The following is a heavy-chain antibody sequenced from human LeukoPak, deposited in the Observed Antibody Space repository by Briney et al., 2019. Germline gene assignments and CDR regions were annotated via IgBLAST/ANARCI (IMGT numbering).Heavy chain of an antibody. Sequence: ASLKVSCKASGYTFTSYGINWVRQAPGQGLEWMGWISAYNGNTIYAQKLQGRVTMTTDTSTSTAYMELRSLRSDDTAVYYCARGNWNLNNNAYWGQGTLVTVSS. CDR2: ISAYNGNT. J-gene: IGHJ4*02. CDR3: ARGNWNLNNNAY. D-gene: IGHD1-1*01. CDR1: GYTFTSYG. V-gene: IGHV1-18*01.